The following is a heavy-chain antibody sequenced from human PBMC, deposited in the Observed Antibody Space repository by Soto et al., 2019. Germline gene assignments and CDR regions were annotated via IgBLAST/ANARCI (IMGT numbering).Heavy chain of an antibody. V-gene: IGHV4-39*01. CDR2: MFYSGSA. J-gene: IGHJ2*01. D-gene: IGHD6-19*01. CDR3: ARLSIVVAGSRYFDL. Sequence: QLQLQESGPGLVKPSETLSLTCTVSGGSISSSSYYWGWIRQPPGKGLEWIGSMFYSGSAYHNPSLKSRVTISVDTSKNQFSLKLSSVTAADTAVYYCARLSIVVAGSRYFDLWGRGTLITVSS. CDR1: GGSISSSSYY.